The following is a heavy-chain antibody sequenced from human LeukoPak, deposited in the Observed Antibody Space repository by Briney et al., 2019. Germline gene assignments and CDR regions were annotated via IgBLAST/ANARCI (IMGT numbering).Heavy chain of an antibody. D-gene: IGHD5-18*01. CDR3: AREGYSYGNG. V-gene: IGHV1-69*10. J-gene: IGHJ4*02. CDR2: IIPVFGIA. Sequence: SSVTDSCKASGGTFSSYASSWVRQAPGQGLEWMGGIIPVFGIADYAEKFQGRVTITADKSTSTAYTELSSLRSEDTAVYYCAREGYSYGNGWGQGTLVTVSS. CDR1: GGTFSSYA.